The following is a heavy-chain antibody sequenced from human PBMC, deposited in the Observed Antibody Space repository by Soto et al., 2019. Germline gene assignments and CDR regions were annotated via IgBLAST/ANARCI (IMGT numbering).Heavy chain of an antibody. CDR1: GYTFTGDY. D-gene: IGHD6-6*01. Sequence: ASVKVSCKASGYTFTGDYMHWVRQAPGQGLVWMGWINPNSGGTNYAQKFQGWVTMTRDTSISTAYMELSRLRSVEMAVYYCARDPYSSSSLDYYYGMDVWGQGTTVTFAS. CDR3: ARDPYSSSSLDYYYGMDV. J-gene: IGHJ6*02. CDR2: INPNSGGT. V-gene: IGHV1-2*04.